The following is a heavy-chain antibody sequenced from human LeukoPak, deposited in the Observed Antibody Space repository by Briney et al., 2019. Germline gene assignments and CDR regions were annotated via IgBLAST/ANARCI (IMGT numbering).Heavy chain of an antibody. CDR3: AREMYSGMYNDAFDI. Sequence: GGSLRLSCAASGFSFDGYAMYWVRQAPGKGLEWVSGISWNSGSIGYADSVKGRFTTSRDNAKNSLYLQMNSLRAEDTALYYCAREMYSGMYNDAFDIWGQGTKVTVSS. V-gene: IGHV3-9*01. CDR1: GFSFDGYA. J-gene: IGHJ3*02. D-gene: IGHD1-26*01. CDR2: ISWNSGSI.